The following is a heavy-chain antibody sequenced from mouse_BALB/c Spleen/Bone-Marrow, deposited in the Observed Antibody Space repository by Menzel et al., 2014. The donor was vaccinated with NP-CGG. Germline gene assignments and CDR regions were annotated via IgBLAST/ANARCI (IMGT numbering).Heavy chain of an antibody. CDR3: TRSWGKDAMDY. CDR2: INPGSNGA. Sequence: VQLQQSGAELVRPGASVKVSCKASGYAFSNYFIEWVKKRPGQGLEWIGVINPGSNGANYSEKFKGKATLTADKSSSTAYMQLSSLTSDDSAVYFGTRSWGKDAMDYWGQGTSVTVSS. D-gene: IGHD2-1*01. J-gene: IGHJ4*01. V-gene: IGHV1-54*01. CDR1: GYAFSNYF.